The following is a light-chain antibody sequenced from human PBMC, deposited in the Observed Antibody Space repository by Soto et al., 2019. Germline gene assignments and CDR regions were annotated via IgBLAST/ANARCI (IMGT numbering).Light chain of an antibody. J-gene: IGKJ5*01. CDR1: QSVRTK. Sequence: IVMTQSPDTLYVSPGEGATLSCKASQSVRTKLAWYQQKAGQAPRLLLYGASTRATGIPDRFSGSGSGTEFTLTISSLQPEDFAVYYCQQYNSWPPITFGQGTRLEIK. CDR3: QQYNSWPPIT. CDR2: GAS. V-gene: IGKV3-15*01.